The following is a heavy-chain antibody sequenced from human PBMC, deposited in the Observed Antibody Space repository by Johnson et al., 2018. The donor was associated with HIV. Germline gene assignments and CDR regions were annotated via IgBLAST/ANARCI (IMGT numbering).Heavy chain of an antibody. CDR1: GFTFSSYD. CDR3: ARGALLWFRADDAFDI. D-gene: IGHD3-10*01. J-gene: IGHJ3*02. V-gene: IGHV3-13*01. Sequence: VQLVESGGGVVQPGGSLRLSCAASGFTFSSYDMHWVRQATGKGLEWVSAIGTAGDTYYPGSVKGRFTISRDNARNSLYLQMNSLRADDTAVYYCARGALLWFRADDAFDIWGQGTMVTVSS. CDR2: IGTAGDT.